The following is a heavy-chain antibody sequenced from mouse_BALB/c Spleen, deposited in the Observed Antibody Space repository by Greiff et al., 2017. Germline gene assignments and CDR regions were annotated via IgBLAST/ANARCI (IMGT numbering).Heavy chain of an antibody. CDR1: GYTFTSYW. CDR2: INPSTGYT. Sequence: VQLQESGAELAKPGASVKMSCKASGYTFTSYWMHWVKQRPGQGLEWIGYINPSTGYTEYNQKFKDKATLTADKSSSTAYMQLSSLTSEDSAVYYCARYYGSSPWFAYWGQGTLVTVSA. D-gene: IGHD1-1*01. V-gene: IGHV1-7*01. J-gene: IGHJ3*01. CDR3: ARYYGSSPWFAY.